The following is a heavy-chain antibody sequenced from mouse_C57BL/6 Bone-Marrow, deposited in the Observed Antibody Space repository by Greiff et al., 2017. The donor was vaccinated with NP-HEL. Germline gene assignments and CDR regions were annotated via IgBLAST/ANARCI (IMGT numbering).Heavy chain of an antibody. D-gene: IGHD2-4*01. J-gene: IGHJ4*01. Sequence: VQLQQSGAELVRPGTSVKVSCKASGYAFTNYLIEWVKQRPGQGLEWIGVINPGSGGTNYNEKFKGKATLTADKSSSTAYMQLSSLTSEDSAVYVCARIGDYDVDYAMDYWGQGTSVTVSS. CDR3: ARIGDYDVDYAMDY. CDR2: INPGSGGT. V-gene: IGHV1-54*01. CDR1: GYAFTNYL.